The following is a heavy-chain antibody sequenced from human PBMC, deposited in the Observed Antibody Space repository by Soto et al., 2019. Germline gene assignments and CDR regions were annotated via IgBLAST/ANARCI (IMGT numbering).Heavy chain of an antibody. V-gene: IGHV3-21*01. CDR2: ISSNSAYI. D-gene: IGHD6-13*01. Sequence: WGSLRLSCAASGFTFRSFTINFFRQAPFKGLEWVSTISSNSAYIYYTDALRGRFTISRDNAKNSLHLQMNSLRAEDTAVYYCTRDASRDSSARGWFDPWGPGTLVTVSS. J-gene: IGHJ5*02. CDR3: TRDASRDSSARGWFDP. CDR1: GFTFRSFT.